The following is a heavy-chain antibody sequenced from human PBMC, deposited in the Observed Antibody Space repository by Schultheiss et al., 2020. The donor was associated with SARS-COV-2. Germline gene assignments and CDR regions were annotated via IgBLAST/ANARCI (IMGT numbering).Heavy chain of an antibody. CDR2: INHSGST. CDR1: GFTFSNAW. D-gene: IGHD3-9*01. CDR3: ARDRRYYDILTGYYKSDAFDI. V-gene: IGHV4-4*02. J-gene: IGHJ3*02. Sequence: GSLRLSCAASGFTFSNAWMSWVRQAPGKGLEWIGEINHSGSTNYNPSLRSRVTISVDTSKNQFSLKLSSVTAADTAVYYCARDRRYYDILTGYYKSDAFDIWGQGTMVTVSS.